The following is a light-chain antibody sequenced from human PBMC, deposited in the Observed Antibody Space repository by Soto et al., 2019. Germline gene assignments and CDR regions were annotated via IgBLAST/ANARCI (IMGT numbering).Light chain of an antibody. Sequence: QSVLTQPASVSGSPGQSITICCTGTSSDVGGYNYVSWYQQHPGKAPKLMIYDVSNRPSGVSNRFSGSKSGNTASLTISGLQAEDEADYYRSSYTSSSAYVFGTGTKVTVL. CDR1: SSDVGGYNY. CDR2: DVS. CDR3: SSYTSSSAYV. V-gene: IGLV2-14*01. J-gene: IGLJ1*01.